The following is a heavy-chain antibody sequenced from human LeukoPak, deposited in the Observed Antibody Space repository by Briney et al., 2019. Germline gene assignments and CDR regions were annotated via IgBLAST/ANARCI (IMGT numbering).Heavy chain of an antibody. CDR2: IYYSGST. Sequence: SETLSLTCTVSGGSISSYYWSWIRQPPGKGLEWIGYIYYSGSTNYNPSLKSRVTISVDTSKNQFSLKLSSVTAADTAVYYCARRNPSDWYFDLWAVAPWSLSPQ. D-gene: IGHD1-14*01. CDR3: ARRNPSDWYFDL. CDR1: GGSISSYY. J-gene: IGHJ2*01. V-gene: IGHV4-59*01.